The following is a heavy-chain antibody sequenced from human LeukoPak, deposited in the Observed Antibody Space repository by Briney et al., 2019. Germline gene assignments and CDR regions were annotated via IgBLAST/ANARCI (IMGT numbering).Heavy chain of an antibody. CDR2: IYTSGST. J-gene: IGHJ3*02. D-gene: IGHD4-17*01. Sequence: SETLSLTCTVSGGSIGSYYWSWIRQPAGKGLEWIGRIYTSGSTNYNPSLKSRVTMSVDTSKNQFSLKLSSVTAADTAVYYCARDFGYGDYVFAFDIWGQGTMVTVSS. CDR1: GGSIGSYY. V-gene: IGHV4-4*07. CDR3: ARDFGYGDYVFAFDI.